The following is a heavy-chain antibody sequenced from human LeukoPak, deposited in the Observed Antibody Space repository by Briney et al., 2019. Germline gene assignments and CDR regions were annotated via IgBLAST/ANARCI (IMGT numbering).Heavy chain of an antibody. CDR1: GFTFSSYS. Sequence: PGGSLRLSCAASGFTFSSYSMNWVRQAPGKGPEWVSAISGSGGSTYYADSVKGRFTISRDNSKNTLYLQMNSLRAEDTAVYYCAKEDVVVPAAIDWFDPWGQGTLVTVSS. CDR3: AKEDVVVPAAIDWFDP. D-gene: IGHD2-2*01. V-gene: IGHV3-23*01. J-gene: IGHJ5*02. CDR2: ISGSGGST.